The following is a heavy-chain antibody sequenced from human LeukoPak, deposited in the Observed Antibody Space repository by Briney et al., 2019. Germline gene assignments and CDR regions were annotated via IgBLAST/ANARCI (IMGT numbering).Heavy chain of an antibody. J-gene: IGHJ4*02. Sequence: GASVKVSCKASGYTFTGYYMHWVRQAPGQGLDWMGWINPNNCGTNYSQKFHGRVTMTRDTYIRTAYMELSRLRSDDTAVYYCARDYSSSWYSLYYFDYWGQGTLVTVSS. CDR3: ARDYSSSWYSLYYFDY. CDR2: INPNNCGT. D-gene: IGHD6-13*01. V-gene: IGHV1-2*02. CDR1: GYTFTGYY.